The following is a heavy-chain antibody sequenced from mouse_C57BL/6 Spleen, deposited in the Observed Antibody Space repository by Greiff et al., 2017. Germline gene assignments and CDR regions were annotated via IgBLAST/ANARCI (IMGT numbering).Heavy chain of an antibody. Sequence: QVHVKQSGAELVKPGASVKISCKASGYAFSSYWMNWVKQRPGKGLEWIGQIYPGDGDTNYNGKFKGKATLTADNSSSTAYMQLSSLTSEDSAVYFCARGGGYYFDYWGQGTTLTVSS. CDR1: GYAFSSYW. CDR2: IYPGDGDT. V-gene: IGHV1-80*01. CDR3: ARGGGYYFDY. J-gene: IGHJ2*01.